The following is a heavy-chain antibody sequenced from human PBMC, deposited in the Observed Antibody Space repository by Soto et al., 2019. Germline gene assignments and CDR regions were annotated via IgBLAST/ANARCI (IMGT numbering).Heavy chain of an antibody. J-gene: IGHJ4*02. V-gene: IGHV4-59*08. CDR3: ARPSGSYLYYFDY. D-gene: IGHD1-26*01. Sequence: SETLSLTCTVSGGSMSSYYWSWIRQPPGKGLEWIGYIYYSGSTYYNPSLKSRVTISVDTSKNQFSLKLSSVTAADTAVYYCARPSGSYLYYFDYWGQGTLVTVSS. CDR2: IYYSGST. CDR1: GGSMSSYY.